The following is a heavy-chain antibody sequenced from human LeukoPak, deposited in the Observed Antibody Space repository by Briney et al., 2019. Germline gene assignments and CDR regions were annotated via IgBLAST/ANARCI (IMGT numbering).Heavy chain of an antibody. CDR1: GFTFSSYA. D-gene: IGHD3-9*01. J-gene: IGHJ4*02. Sequence: PGGSLRLSCAASGFTFSSYAMHWVRQAPGKGLEWVAVISYDGSNKYYADSVKGRFTISRDNSKNTLYLQMNSLRAEDTAVYYCARDGPYVLRSFDYLDYWGQGTLVTVSS. V-gene: IGHV3-30-3*01. CDR2: ISYDGSNK. CDR3: ARDGPYVLRSFDYLDY.